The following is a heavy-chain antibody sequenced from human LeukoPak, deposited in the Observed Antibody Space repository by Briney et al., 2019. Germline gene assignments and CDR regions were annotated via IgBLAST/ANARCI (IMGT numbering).Heavy chain of an antibody. D-gene: IGHD6-13*01. J-gene: IGHJ4*02. CDR3: AKDKEAFIAAAGEIFDY. V-gene: IGHV3-23*01. Sequence: GGSLRLSCAASGFTFSSYAMSWVRQAPGKGLEWVSAISGSGSSTYYADSVKGRFTISRDNSKNSLYLQMNSLRTEDTALYYCAKDKEAFIAAAGEIFDYWGQGTLVTVSS. CDR1: GFTFSSYA. CDR2: ISGSGSST.